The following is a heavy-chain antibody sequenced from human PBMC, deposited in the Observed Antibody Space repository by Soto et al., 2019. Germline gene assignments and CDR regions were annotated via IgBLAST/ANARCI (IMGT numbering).Heavy chain of an antibody. CDR2: IYQSGST. Sequence: QVQLQESGPGLVKPSGTLSLTCAVSGGSISSSNWWSWVRQPPGKGLEWIGEIYQSGSTNYNPSPKSRVTISVDKAKNQFSLKPMSVTAADKAVYSCARVTAIYDYVRASYRLHAFDIWGQGTMVTVSS. V-gene: IGHV4-4*02. D-gene: IGHD3-16*02. CDR1: GGSISSSNW. J-gene: IGHJ3*02. CDR3: ARVTAIYDYVRASYRLHAFDI.